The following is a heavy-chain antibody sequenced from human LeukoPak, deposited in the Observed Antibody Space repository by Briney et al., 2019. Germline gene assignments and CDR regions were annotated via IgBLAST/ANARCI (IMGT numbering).Heavy chain of an antibody. CDR3: ARGGYSSSPTRFDP. Sequence: ASVKVSCKASGYTFTSYGISWVRQAPGQGLEWMGWISAYNGNTNYAQKLQGRVTMTTDKSTSTAYMELSSLRSEDTAVYYCARGGYSSSPTRFDPWGQGTLVTVSS. CDR1: GYTFTSYG. D-gene: IGHD6-6*01. CDR2: ISAYNGNT. V-gene: IGHV1-18*01. J-gene: IGHJ5*02.